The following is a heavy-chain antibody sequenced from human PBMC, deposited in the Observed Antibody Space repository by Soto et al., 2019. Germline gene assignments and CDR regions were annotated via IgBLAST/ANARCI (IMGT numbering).Heavy chain of an antibody. CDR1: GFTFSTYA. CDR2: ISANGQGI. CDR3: ATSQKGYNWNYFDH. D-gene: IGHD1-20*01. Sequence: PGGSLRLSCAASGFTFSTYALSWVRQAPGKGLEWVSAISANGQGIYYADSVRGRFTISRDNSKNTIFLHMDSLRAEDTAVYYCATSQKGYNWNYFDHWGQGALVTVSS. J-gene: IGHJ4*02. V-gene: IGHV3-23*01.